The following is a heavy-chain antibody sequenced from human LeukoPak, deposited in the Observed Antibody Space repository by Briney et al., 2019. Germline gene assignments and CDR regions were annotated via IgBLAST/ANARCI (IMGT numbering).Heavy chain of an antibody. J-gene: IGHJ6*03. D-gene: IGHD3-9*01. CDR3: ARVSWFPGSSYYYMDV. Sequence: SETLSLTCTVSGGSISSYSWSWIRQPPGKGLEWIGYIYYSGSTNYNPSLKSRVTISVDTSKTQFSLKLSSVTAADTAVYYCARVSWFPGSSYYYMDVWDKGTTVTVSS. V-gene: IGHV4-59*01. CDR2: IYYSGST. CDR1: GGSISSYS.